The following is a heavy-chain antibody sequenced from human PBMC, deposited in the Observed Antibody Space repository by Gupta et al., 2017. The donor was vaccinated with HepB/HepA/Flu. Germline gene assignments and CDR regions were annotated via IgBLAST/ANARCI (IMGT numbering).Heavy chain of an antibody. J-gene: IGHJ5*02. CDR1: GYTFINND. CDR3: ARGSGTGGQDWLDP. V-gene: IGHV1-8*01. CDR2: RNAYSGTT. D-gene: IGHD1-1*01. Sequence: QVQLVQSGAVMKKLGASVKVSCKASGYTFINNDINWVRQATGQGIEWMGWRNAYSGTTGYAQKFQDRRTLTRDTSISTAYMELSSLESEDTAVYYCARGSGTGGQDWLDPWGQGTLVTVSS.